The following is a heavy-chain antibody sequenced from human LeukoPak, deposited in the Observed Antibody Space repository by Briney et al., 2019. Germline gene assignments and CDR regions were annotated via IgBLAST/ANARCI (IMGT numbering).Heavy chain of an antibody. J-gene: IGHJ4*02. CDR2: INHSGST. CDR3: ARATWYYDYVWGSRYFDY. Sequence: PSETLSLTCAVYGGSFSGYYWSWIRQPPGKGLEWIGEINHSGSTNYNPSLKSRVTISVDTSKNQFSLKLSSVTAADTAVYYCARATWYYDYVWGSRYFDYWGQGTLVTVSS. V-gene: IGHV4-34*01. D-gene: IGHD3-16*01. CDR1: GGSFSGYY.